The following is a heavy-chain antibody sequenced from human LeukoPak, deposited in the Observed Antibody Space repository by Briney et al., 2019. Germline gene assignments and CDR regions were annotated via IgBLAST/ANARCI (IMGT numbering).Heavy chain of an antibody. CDR1: GGSISSYY. V-gene: IGHV4-4*07. D-gene: IGHD5-18*01. J-gene: IGHJ4*02. Sequence: PSETLSLTCTVSGGSISSYYWSWIRQPAGKGLEWIGRIYTSGSTNYNPSLKSRVTMSVDTSKNQFSLKLSSVTAADTAVYYCARHLREYSYGPFDYWGQGTLVTVSS. CDR2: IYTSGST. CDR3: ARHLREYSYGPFDY.